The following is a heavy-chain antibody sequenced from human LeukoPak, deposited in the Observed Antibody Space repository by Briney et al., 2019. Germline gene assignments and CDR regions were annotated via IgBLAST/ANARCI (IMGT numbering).Heavy chain of an antibody. J-gene: IGHJ4*02. CDR2: IRYDGSNK. CDR1: GFTFSSYW. CDR3: AKDTGAWIQLWHLFDH. V-gene: IGHV3-30*02. D-gene: IGHD5-18*01. Sequence: GGSLRLSCAASGFTFSSYWMSWVRQAPGKGLEWVAFIRYDGSNKYYADSVQGRFTISRDNSKNTLYLQMNSLRAEDTAVYYCAKDTGAWIQLWHLFDHWGQGTLVTVSS.